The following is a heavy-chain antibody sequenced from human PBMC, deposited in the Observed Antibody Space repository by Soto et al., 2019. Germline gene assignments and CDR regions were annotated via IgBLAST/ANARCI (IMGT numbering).Heavy chain of an antibody. Sequence: EVQLVESGGNLAQPGGSLRLSCAASGFPFSSNSVNWVRQAPGKGLEWVSYITGSGTTTRYADSVKGRFTLSRDNAKNSLFLDMNSLTDEDTAVYYCARDLNWAFDHWGRGILVTVSS. D-gene: IGHD1-1*01. CDR3: ARDLNWAFDH. V-gene: IGHV3-48*02. J-gene: IGHJ5*02. CDR1: GFPFSSNS. CDR2: ITGSGTTT.